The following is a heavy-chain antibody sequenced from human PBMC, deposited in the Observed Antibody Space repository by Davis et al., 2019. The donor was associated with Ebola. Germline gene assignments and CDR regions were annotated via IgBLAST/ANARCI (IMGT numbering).Heavy chain of an antibody. CDR3: AAAVNYYYGMDV. V-gene: IGHV4-39*01. CDR2: IYYSGST. Sequence: MPSETLSLTCTVSGGSISSSSYYWGYIRQPPGKGLEWIGSIYYSGSTYYNPSLKSRVTISVDTSKNQFSLKLSSVTAADTAVYYCAAAVNYYYGMDVWGQGTTVTVSS. D-gene: IGHD2-15*01. CDR1: GGSISSSSYY. J-gene: IGHJ6*02.